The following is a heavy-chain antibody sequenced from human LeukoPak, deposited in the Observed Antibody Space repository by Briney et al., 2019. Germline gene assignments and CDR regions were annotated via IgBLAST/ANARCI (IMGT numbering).Heavy chain of an antibody. CDR2: ISDSGSYI. D-gene: IGHD4-17*01. V-gene: IGHV3-21*01. CDR1: GFIFSSYA. Sequence: GGSLTLSCAASGFIFSSYAVNWVRQAPGKGLEWVSSISDSGSYIHYADSTKGRFTIYRDNAKRSAYLHMSRLRAEDTAVYYCARGLGSGDYGANAFEFWGRGA. CDR3: ARGLGSGDYGANAFEF. J-gene: IGHJ3*01.